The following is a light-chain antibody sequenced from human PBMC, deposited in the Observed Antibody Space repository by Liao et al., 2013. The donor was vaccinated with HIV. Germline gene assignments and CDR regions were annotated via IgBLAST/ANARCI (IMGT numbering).Light chain of an antibody. V-gene: IGLV3-1*01. J-gene: IGLJ1*01. CDR1: KLGNKY. CDR3: QAWDSSTAYV. Sequence: DELTQPPSVSVSPGQTASITCSGDKLGNKYSFWYQQKPGQSPVLVIYQDRKRPSRIPERISGSNSGNTATLTISGTQAMDEADYFCQAWDSSTAYVFGSGTKLAVL. CDR2: QDR.